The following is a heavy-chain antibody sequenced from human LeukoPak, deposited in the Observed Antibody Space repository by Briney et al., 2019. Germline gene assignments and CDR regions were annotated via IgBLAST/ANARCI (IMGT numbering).Heavy chain of an antibody. CDR1: GYTFTSYG. J-gene: IGHJ6*02. V-gene: IGHV1-18*01. CDR2: ISAYNGNT. D-gene: IGHD5-18*01. CDR3: ARVGLWIQQLYGMDV. Sequence: ASVKASCKASGYTFTSYGISWVRQAPGQGLEWMGWISAYNGNTNYAQKLQGRVTMTTDTSTSTAYMELRSLRSDDTAVYYCARVGLWIQQLYGMDVWGQGTTVTVSS.